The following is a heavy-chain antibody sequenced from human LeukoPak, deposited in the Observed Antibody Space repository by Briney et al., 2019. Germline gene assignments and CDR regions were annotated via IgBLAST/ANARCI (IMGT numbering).Heavy chain of an antibody. J-gene: IGHJ4*02. CDR2: IWYDGSNK. V-gene: IGHV3-33*01. CDR3: ARGWGVPTSYFDY. Sequence: GSLRLSCAASGFTFRNYGMHWVRQAPGKGLEWVAVIWYDGSNKYYADSVKGRFTISRDSSKNTLYLQMNSLRADDTAVYYCARGWGVPTSYFDYWGQGTLVTVSS. CDR1: GFTFRNYG. D-gene: IGHD2-8*01.